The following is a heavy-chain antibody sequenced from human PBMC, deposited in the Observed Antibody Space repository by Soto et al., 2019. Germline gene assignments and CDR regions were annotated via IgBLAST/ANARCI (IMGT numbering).Heavy chain of an antibody. J-gene: IGHJ5*02. CDR3: ARGLYCTNGVCSNWFDP. Sequence: QVQIQQWGAGLLKPSETLSLTCAVYGGSFSGYYWSWIRQPPGKGLEWIGEINHSGSTNYNPSLNSRVTISVDTSKNQFSLKLSSVTAADTAVYYCARGLYCTNGVCSNWFDPWGQGTLVTVSS. V-gene: IGHV4-34*01. CDR2: INHSGST. CDR1: GGSFSGYY. D-gene: IGHD2-8*01.